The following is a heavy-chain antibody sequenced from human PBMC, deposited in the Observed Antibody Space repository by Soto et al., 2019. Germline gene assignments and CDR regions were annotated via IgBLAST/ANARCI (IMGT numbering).Heavy chain of an antibody. D-gene: IGHD3-16*02. CDR3: AKGRGELSLGFQNSIRVDY. Sequence: QVQLVESGGGVVQPGRSLRLSCAASGFTFSSYGMHWVRQAPGKGLEWVAVISYDGSNKYYADSGKGRFTISRDNSKNTLYLQMNSLRAKDTAVYYCAKGRGELSLGFQNSIRVDYWGQGTLVTVSS. J-gene: IGHJ4*02. V-gene: IGHV3-30*18. CDR2: ISYDGSNK. CDR1: GFTFSSYG.